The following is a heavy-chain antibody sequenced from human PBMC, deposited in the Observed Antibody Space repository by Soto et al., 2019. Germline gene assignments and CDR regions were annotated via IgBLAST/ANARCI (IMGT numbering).Heavy chain of an antibody. CDR3: ARGPGAGTYCYYYAMDV. Sequence: PSETLSLTCTVSGCSISNYYWSWIRQPPGRGLEWIGHIFYSGSTNYNPALKSRVTISVDTSKSQFSLKLSSVTAADTAVYYCARGPGAGTYCYYYAMDVWGQGTTVTVSS. V-gene: IGHV4-59*01. J-gene: IGHJ6*02. CDR2: IFYSGST. CDR1: GCSISNYY. D-gene: IGHD6-19*01.